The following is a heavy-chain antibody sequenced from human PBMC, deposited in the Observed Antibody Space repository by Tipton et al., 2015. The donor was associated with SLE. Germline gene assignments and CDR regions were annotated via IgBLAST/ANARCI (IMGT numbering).Heavy chain of an antibody. J-gene: IGHJ6*02. CDR1: GGSISSYY. CDR3: ARDRATVTGDYYYYYGMDV. CDR2: IYYSGST. V-gene: IGHV4-59*01. Sequence: TLSLTCTVSGGSISSYYWSWIRQPPGKGLEWIGYIYYSGSTNYNPSLKSRVTISVDTSKNQFSLKLSSVTAADTAVYYCARDRATVTGDYYYYYGMDVWGQGTTVTVSS. D-gene: IGHD4-17*01.